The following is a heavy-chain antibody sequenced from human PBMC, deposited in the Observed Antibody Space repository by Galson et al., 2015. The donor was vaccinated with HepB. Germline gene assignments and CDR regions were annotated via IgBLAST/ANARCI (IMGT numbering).Heavy chain of an antibody. CDR3: ARPDGWNYDSSGYYYAY. CDR1: GFTFSSYE. V-gene: IGHV3-48*03. Sequence: SLRLSCAASGFTFSSYEMNWVRQAPGKGLEWVSYISSSGSTIYYADSVKGRFTISRDNAKNSLYLQMNSLRAEDTAVYYCARPDGWNYDSSGYYYAYWGQGTLVTVSS. J-gene: IGHJ4*02. D-gene: IGHD3-22*01. CDR2: ISSSGSTI.